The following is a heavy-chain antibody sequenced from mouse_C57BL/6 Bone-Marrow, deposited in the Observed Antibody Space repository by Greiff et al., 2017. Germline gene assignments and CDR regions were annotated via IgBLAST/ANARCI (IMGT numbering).Heavy chain of an antibody. Sequence: VQLQESGAELVKPGASVKISCKASGYAFSSYWMHWVKQRPGKGLEWIGLIYPGDGGTNYNGKFKGKATLTVDKSSSTAYMQLSSLTSEDSAVYFCARQGNEYPYYFDYWGQGTTVTVSA. D-gene: IGHD5-1*01. CDR2: IYPGDGGT. CDR1: GYAFSSYW. V-gene: IGHV1-80*01. CDR3: ARQGNEYPYYFDY. J-gene: IGHJ2*01.